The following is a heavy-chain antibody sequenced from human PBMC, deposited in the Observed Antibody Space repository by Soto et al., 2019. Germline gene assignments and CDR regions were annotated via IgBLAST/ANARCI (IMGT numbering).Heavy chain of an antibody. CDR2: VSPDGVNT. CDR3: AKDESADYIFTY. J-gene: IGHJ4*01. CDR1: GFSFSATT. D-gene: IGHD4-4*01. V-gene: IGHV3-64*01. Sequence: PGGSLRLSCAGSGFSFSATTLHWVRQAPGKGLEYISAVSPDGVNTYYANSVKGRFTISRDNSKNTLYLQMGSLRAEDMALYYCAKDESADYIFTYWGRGTLVTVSS.